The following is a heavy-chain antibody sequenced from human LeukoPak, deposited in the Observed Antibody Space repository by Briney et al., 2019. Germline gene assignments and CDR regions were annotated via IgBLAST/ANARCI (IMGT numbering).Heavy chain of an antibody. CDR1: GFTFNTHA. V-gene: IGHV3-23*01. J-gene: IGHJ4*02. CDR3: AKSGTSRDH. CDR2: IPGSGASA. Sequence: GGSLRLSCVASGFTFNTHAMTWVRQAPGKGLEWVSGIPGSGASAYYADSVKGRFTISRDNFKNTLYLQMNSLRVEDTAVYYCAKSGTSRDHWGQGTLVTVSS. D-gene: IGHD1-1*01.